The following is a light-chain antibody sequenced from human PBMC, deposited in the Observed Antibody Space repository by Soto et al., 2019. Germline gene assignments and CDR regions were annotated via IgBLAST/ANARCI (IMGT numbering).Light chain of an antibody. CDR1: NIGSKS. J-gene: IGLJ2*01. V-gene: IGLV3-21*02. CDR2: DDN. Sequence: SYELTQPPSVSVAPGQTAGITCGGNNIGSKSVHWYQQKPGQAPVLVVHDDNDRPSGIPGRFSGSNSGNTATLTISRVEAGDEADYYCQVWDSSSDHPDVVFGGGTKLTVL. CDR3: QVWDSSSDHPDVV.